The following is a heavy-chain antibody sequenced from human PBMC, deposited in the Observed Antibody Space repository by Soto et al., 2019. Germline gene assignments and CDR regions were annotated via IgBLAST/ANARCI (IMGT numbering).Heavy chain of an antibody. CDR1: GFTFSSYS. CDR3: ASTRDGIAAAPYYYYYYYMDV. J-gene: IGHJ6*03. V-gene: IGHV3-48*01. D-gene: IGHD6-13*01. CDR2: ISSSSSTI. Sequence: GGSLRLSCAASGFTFSSYSMNWVRQAPGKGLEWVSYISSSSSTIYYADSVKGRFTISRDNAKNSLYLQMNSLRAEDTAVYYCASTRDGIAAAPYYYYYYYMDVWGKGTTVTVSS.